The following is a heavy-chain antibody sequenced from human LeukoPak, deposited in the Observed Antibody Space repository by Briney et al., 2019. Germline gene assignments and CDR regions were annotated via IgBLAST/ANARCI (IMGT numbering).Heavy chain of an antibody. J-gene: IGHJ4*02. CDR3: ARVSSAARGNLDY. CDR2: IKQDGSEK. CDR1: GFTFSSYW. D-gene: IGHD6-6*01. V-gene: IGHV3-7*01. Sequence: GGSLRLSCAASGFTFSSYWMSWVRQAPGKGLEWVANIKQDGSEKYYVDSVKGRFTISRDNAKNSLYLQMNSLRAEDTAVYYCARVSSAARGNLDYWGQGTLVTVSS.